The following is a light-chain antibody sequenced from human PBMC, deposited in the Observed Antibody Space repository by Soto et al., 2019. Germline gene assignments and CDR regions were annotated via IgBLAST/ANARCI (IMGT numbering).Light chain of an antibody. J-gene: IGKJ1*01. Sequence: EIVLTQSPGTLSLSPGERATLSCRASQSVSNNYLAWYQQKPGQAPRLLIYGASNRATGRPDRFTGSGSGKDFTLNISRLEPEDFAVYYCQQYGSSGTFGQGTKVEIK. V-gene: IGKV3-20*01. CDR3: QQYGSSGT. CDR1: QSVSNNY. CDR2: GAS.